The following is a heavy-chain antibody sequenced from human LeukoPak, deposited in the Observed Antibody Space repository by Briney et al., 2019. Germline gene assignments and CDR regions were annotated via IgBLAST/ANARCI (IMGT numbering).Heavy chain of an antibody. V-gene: IGHV3-23*01. D-gene: IGHD3-22*01. Sequence: PGASLRLSCAASGFTFSSYAMSWVRQAPGKGLEWVSAISGSGGSTYYADSVKGRFTISRDNSKNTLYLQMNILRAEDTAVYYRAKVQSITMIVVATLDYWGQGTLVTVSS. CDR1: GFTFSSYA. J-gene: IGHJ4*02. CDR3: AKVQSITMIVVATLDY. CDR2: ISGSGGST.